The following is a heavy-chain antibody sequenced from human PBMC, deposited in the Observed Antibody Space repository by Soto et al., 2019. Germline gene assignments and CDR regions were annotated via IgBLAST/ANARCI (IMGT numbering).Heavy chain of an antibody. Sequence: GGSLRLSCAASGFTFSSYEMNWVRQAPGKGLEWVSYISSRGSTIYYADSVKGRFTISRDNAKNSLYLQMNSLRAEDTAVDYCAISHYDFWSGPGWFDPWGQGTLVTVSS. CDR1: GFTFSSYE. D-gene: IGHD3-3*01. CDR2: ISSRGSTI. V-gene: IGHV3-48*03. J-gene: IGHJ5*02. CDR3: AISHYDFWSGPGWFDP.